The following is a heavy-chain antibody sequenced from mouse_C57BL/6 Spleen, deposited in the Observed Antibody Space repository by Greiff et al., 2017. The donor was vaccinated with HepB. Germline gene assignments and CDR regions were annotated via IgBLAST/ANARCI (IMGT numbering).Heavy chain of an antibody. Sequence: QVQLQQSGPELVKPGASVKLSCKASGYTFTSYDINWVKQRPGQGLERIGWIYPRDGSTKYNEKFKGKATLTVDTSSSTAYMELHSLTSEDSAVYFCARPTVVAHWYFDVWGTGTTVTVSS. J-gene: IGHJ1*03. CDR2: IYPRDGST. CDR1: GYTFTSYD. V-gene: IGHV1-85*01. D-gene: IGHD1-1*01. CDR3: ARPTVVAHWYFDV.